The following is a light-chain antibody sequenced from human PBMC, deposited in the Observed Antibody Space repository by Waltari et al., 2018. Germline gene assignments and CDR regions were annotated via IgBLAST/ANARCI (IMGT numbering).Light chain of an antibody. V-gene: IGKV3-20*01. Sequence: EIVLTQSGTLSLSPGERATLSCRASQSVSRYLAWYQQKPGQAPRLLIYDASSRATGIPDRFSGSGSGTDFSLTISRLEPEDFAVYYCQKYGSFPATFGQGTKVEIK. J-gene: IGKJ1*01. CDR2: DAS. CDR1: QSVSRY. CDR3: QKYGSFPAT.